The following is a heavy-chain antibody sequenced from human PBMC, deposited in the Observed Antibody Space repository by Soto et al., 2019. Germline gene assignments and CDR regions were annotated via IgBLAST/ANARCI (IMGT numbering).Heavy chain of an antibody. V-gene: IGHV4-30-4*01. J-gene: IGHJ4*02. CDR1: GGSISSGDYY. Sequence: QVQLQESGPGLVKPSQTLSLTCTVSGGSISSGDYYWSWIRQPPGKGLEWIGYIYYSGSTYYNPSVKRRVTISADTSKKQCSRKLSAVTAADTAVYYCARDLAVAGTLDYWGQGTLVTVSS. D-gene: IGHD6-19*01. CDR3: ARDLAVAGTLDY. CDR2: IYYSGST.